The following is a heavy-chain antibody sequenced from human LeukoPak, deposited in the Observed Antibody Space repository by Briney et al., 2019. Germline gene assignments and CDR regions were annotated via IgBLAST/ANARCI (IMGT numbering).Heavy chain of an antibody. CDR2: IYSGGST. V-gene: IGHV3-53*01. CDR3: ARARWELLLLDY. D-gene: IGHD1-26*01. Sequence: PGGSLRLSCAASGFTVSSNYMSWVRQAPGKGLEWASVIYSGGSTYYADSVKGRFTISRDNSKNTLYLQMNSLRAEDTAVYYCARARWELLLLDYWGQGTLVTVSS. J-gene: IGHJ4*02. CDR1: GFTVSSNY.